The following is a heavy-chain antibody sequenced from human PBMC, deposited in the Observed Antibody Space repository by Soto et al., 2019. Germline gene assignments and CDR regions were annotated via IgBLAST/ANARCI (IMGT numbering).Heavy chain of an antibody. Sequence: SETLSLTCTVSGGSISSYYWSWIRQPPGKGLEWIGYIYYSGSTNYNPSLKSRVTISVDTSKNQFSLKLSSVTAADTAVYYCARGKPIYNWNYVWRDYYYYYMDVWGKGTTVTVSS. CDR3: ARGKPIYNWNYVWRDYYYYYMDV. J-gene: IGHJ6*03. CDR2: IYYSGST. V-gene: IGHV4-59*12. D-gene: IGHD1-7*01. CDR1: GGSISSYY.